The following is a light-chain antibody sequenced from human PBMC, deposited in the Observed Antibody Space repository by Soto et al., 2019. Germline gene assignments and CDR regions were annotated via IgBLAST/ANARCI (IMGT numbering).Light chain of an antibody. CDR3: QSYDISLSGSVV. Sequence: QLVLTQPPSVSGAPGQRVTISCTGSSSDIGAGYDVHWYQQLPGTAPKLLIYGNSNRPSGVPDRFSGSKSGTSASLAITGLQAEDEAGYYCQSYDISLSGSVVFGGGTKVTVL. J-gene: IGLJ2*01. CDR1: SSDIGAGYD. V-gene: IGLV1-40*01. CDR2: GNS.